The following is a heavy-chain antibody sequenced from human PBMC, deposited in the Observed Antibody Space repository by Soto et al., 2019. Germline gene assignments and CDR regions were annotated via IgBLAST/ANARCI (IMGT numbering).Heavy chain of an antibody. CDR2: SSGSGGST. CDR1: GFTFSNYA. Sequence: EVQLLESGGGLVQPGGSLRLSCAASGFTFSNYAGNWVRQAPGKWLEWVSTSSGSGGSTYYADSVKGRFTISRDNSKHTLYLEMSIVRAEDTAVYYCAKEQGSSWYEIYYWGQGTLVTVAS. CDR3: AKEQGSSWYEIYY. J-gene: IGHJ4*02. V-gene: IGHV3-23*01. D-gene: IGHD6-13*01.